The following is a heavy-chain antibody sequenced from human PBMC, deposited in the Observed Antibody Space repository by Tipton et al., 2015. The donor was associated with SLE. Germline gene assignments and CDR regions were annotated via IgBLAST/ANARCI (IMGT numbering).Heavy chain of an antibody. CDR1: GGSISSYY. Sequence: TLSLTCTVSGGSISSYYWSWIRQPPGKGLEWIGYIYTSGSTNYNPSLKSRVTISVDTSNNQFPLKLSSGTAADTAVYYCARGQGSYYDILTGGAFDIWGQGTMVTVSS. J-gene: IGHJ3*02. CDR3: ARGQGSYYDILTGGAFDI. D-gene: IGHD3-9*01. CDR2: IYTSGST. V-gene: IGHV4-4*09.